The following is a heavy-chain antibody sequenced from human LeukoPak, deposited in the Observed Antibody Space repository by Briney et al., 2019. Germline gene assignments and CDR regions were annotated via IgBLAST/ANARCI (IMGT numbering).Heavy chain of an antibody. Sequence: SETLSLTCTVSGDSISSGALHWGWLRQPPGKGLEWIGSIYYSGGTYYNPSLKSRVTISVDTSKNQFSLKLSSVTAADTAVYYCARGRNEDRFPPDPTDGSKGDYWGQGTLVTVSS. D-gene: IGHD1-1*01. J-gene: IGHJ4*02. CDR3: ARGRNEDRFPPDPTDGSKGDY. CDR1: GDSISSGALH. V-gene: IGHV4-39*07. CDR2: IYYSGGT.